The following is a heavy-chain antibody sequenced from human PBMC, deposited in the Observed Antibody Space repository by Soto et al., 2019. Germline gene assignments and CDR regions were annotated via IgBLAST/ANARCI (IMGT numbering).Heavy chain of an antibody. CDR3: AKDRRDGYTTCSRCYGVDV. CDR2: ISYDGSNK. J-gene: IGHJ6*02. Sequence: PGGSLRLSCAASGFTFSSYAMHWVRQAPGKWLEWVAVISYDGSNKYYADSVKGRFTISRDNSKNTLYLQMNSLRAEDTAVYSCAKDRRDGYTTCSRCYGVDVWGQGTTVTVSS. V-gene: IGHV3-30-3*01. D-gene: IGHD5-18*01. CDR1: GFTFSSYA.